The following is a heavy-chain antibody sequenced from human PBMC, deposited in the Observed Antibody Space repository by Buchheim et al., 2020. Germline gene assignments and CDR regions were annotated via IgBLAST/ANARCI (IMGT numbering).Heavy chain of an antibody. CDR1: GFTFSNYA. J-gene: IGHJ4*02. CDR3: AKCRPRSGCPFDY. CDR2: ISGSGGGT. Sequence: EVQLLESGGGLVQPGRSLRLSCAASGFTFSNYAMGWVRQAPKKGLEWVSSISGSGGGTYYADSVKGRFTISRDNSKSTLYLQMNSLRAEDTAVYYCAKCRPRSGCPFDYWGQGTL. V-gene: IGHV3-23*01. D-gene: IGHD5-12*01.